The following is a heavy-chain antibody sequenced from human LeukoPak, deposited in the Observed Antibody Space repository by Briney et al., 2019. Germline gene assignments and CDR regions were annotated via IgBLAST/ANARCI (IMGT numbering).Heavy chain of an antibody. V-gene: IGHV3-23*01. CDR1: GFTFSSYW. J-gene: IGHJ6*02. D-gene: IGHD6-13*01. CDR3: AKDRIAAVGTPYYYYGMDV. Sequence: TGGSLRLSCAASGFTFSSYWMSWVRQAPGKGLEWVSAISGSGGSTYYADSVKGRFTISRDNSKNTLYLQVNSLRDEDTAVYYCAKDRIAAVGTPYYYYGMDVWGQGTTVTVSS. CDR2: ISGSGGST.